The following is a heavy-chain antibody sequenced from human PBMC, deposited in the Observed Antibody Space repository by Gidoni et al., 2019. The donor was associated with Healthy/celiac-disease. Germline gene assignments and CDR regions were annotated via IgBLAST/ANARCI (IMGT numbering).Heavy chain of an antibody. CDR1: GFTFSSYS. D-gene: IGHD6-13*01. CDR2: ISSSSSTI. Sequence: EVQLLESGGGLVQPGGSLSLSCAASGFTFSSYSMNWVRQAPGKGLEWVSDISSSSSTIYYADSVKGRFTISRDNAKNSLYLQMNSLRAEDTAVYYCARDGIAARGYFDYWGQGTLVTVSS. CDR3: ARDGIAARGYFDY. J-gene: IGHJ4*02. V-gene: IGHV3-48*01.